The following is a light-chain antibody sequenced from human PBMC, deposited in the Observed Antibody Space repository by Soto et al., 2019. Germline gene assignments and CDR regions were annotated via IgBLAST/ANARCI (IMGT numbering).Light chain of an antibody. V-gene: IGKV1-5*03. CDR1: QSISSW. J-gene: IGKJ1*01. CDR2: KAS. Sequence: DIQMTQSPSTLSASVGDRVNITCRASQSISSWLAWHQQKPGRAPKLLISKASALESGVPSRFSGSGSGTDFTLTIRDVQPDDFAIYYCQQYNSYRAFGQGTKVDIK. CDR3: QQYNSYRA.